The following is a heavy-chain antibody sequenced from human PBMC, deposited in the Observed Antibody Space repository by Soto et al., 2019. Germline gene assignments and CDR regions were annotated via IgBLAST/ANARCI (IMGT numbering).Heavy chain of an antibody. CDR2: IYHSGST. Sequence: QVQLQESGPGLVKPSGTLSLTCAVSGGSINSTNWWSWVRQPPGKGLEWSGEIYHSGSTNYNPSLKRRVTISVDKSKNQFSRKLSSVTAADTAVYYCARVWTTVTNWFDPWGQGTRVTVAA. V-gene: IGHV4-4*02. D-gene: IGHD4-17*01. CDR1: GGSINSTNW. J-gene: IGHJ5*02. CDR3: ARVWTTVTNWFDP.